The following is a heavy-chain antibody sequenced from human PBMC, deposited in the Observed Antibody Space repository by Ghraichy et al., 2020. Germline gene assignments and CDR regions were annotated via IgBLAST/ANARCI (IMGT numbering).Heavy chain of an antibody. CDR3: AKDSGTLIRGVTYWYFDL. V-gene: IGHV3-30*02. Sequence: GGSLRLSCAASGFTFSSYGMHWVRQAPGKGLEWVAFVRSDGSSEYYADSVKGRFTISRDNSKNTLYLQMNSLRAEDTAVYYCAKDSGTLIRGVTYWYFDLWGRGTLVTVSS. CDR2: VRSDGSSE. D-gene: IGHD3-10*01. J-gene: IGHJ2*01. CDR1: GFTFSSYG.